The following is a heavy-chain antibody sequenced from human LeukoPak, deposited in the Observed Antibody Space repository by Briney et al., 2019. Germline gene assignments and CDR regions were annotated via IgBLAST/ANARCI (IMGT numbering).Heavy chain of an antibody. Sequence: GGSLRLSCAASGFTFSSYWMSWVRQAPGKGLEWVANIKQDGSEKYYVDSVKGRFTISRDNAKNSLYLQMNSLRAEDTAVYYCARESVVVVAAKAYNWFDRWGQGTLVTVSS. V-gene: IGHV3-7*01. CDR2: IKQDGSEK. CDR3: ARESVVVVAAKAYNWFDR. J-gene: IGHJ5*02. D-gene: IGHD2-15*01. CDR1: GFTFSSYW.